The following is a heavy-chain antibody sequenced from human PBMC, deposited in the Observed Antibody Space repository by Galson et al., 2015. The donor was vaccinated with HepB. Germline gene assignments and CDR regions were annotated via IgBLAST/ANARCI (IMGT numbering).Heavy chain of an antibody. V-gene: IGHV5-51*01. D-gene: IGHD2-2*01. CDR2: IYPGDSNT. J-gene: IGHJ3*02. CDR1: GYSFTSYW. Sequence: QSGAEVKKPGESLKISCKGSGYSFTSYWIGWVRQMPGKGLEWMGIIYPGDSNTRYSPSFQGQVTISADKSISTAYLQWSSLKASDTAIYYCARRGVVPAANDAFDIWGQGTMVTVSS. CDR3: ARRGVVPAANDAFDI.